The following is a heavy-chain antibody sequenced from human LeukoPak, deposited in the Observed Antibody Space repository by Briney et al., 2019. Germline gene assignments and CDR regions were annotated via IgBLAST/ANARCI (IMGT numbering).Heavy chain of an antibody. CDR2: ISGSDSST. CDR1: RFTFSSYA. J-gene: IGHJ4*02. D-gene: IGHD3-10*01. Sequence: PGGSLRLSCTASRFTFSSYAMTWVRQAPGKGLEWVSNISGSDSSTYYADSVKGRFTVSRDNSKNTLCLQMNSLRAEDTAVYYCAKDRVVRGVMGANDYWGQGALVTVSS. CDR3: AKDRVVRGVMGANDY. V-gene: IGHV3-23*01.